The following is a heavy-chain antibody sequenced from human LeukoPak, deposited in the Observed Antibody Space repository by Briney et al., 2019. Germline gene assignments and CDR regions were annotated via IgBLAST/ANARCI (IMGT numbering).Heavy chain of an antibody. CDR2: IYHSGST. CDR1: GYSISSGYY. J-gene: IGHJ4*02. CDR3: ARDLRFDWYVQPDY. Sequence: SGTLSLTCTVSGYSISSGYYWGWIRQPPGKGLEWIGSIYHSGSTYYNPSLKSRVTISVDTAKNQFSLKLSSVTAADTAVYYCARDLRFDWYVQPDYWGQGTLVTVSS. D-gene: IGHD3-9*01. V-gene: IGHV4-38-2*02.